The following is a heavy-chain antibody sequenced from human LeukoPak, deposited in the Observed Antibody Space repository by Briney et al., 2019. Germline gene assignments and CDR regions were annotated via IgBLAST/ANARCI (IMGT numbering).Heavy chain of an antibody. V-gene: IGHV3-7*01. CDR1: GFTFSSYW. CDR3: ARENEQQHLAFDI. J-gene: IGHJ3*02. D-gene: IGHD6-13*01. Sequence: GGSLRLSCAASGFTFSSYWMSRVRQAPGKGLEWVANIKQDGSEKYYVDSVKGRFTISRDNAKNSLYLQMNSLRAEDTAVYYCARENEQQHLAFDIWGQGTMVTVSS. CDR2: IKQDGSEK.